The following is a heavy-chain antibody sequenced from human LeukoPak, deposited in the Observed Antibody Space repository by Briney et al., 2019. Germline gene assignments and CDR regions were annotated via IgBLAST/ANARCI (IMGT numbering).Heavy chain of an antibody. CDR1: GFTLSRYW. J-gene: IGHJ5*02. V-gene: IGHV3-74*01. Sequence: GGSLRLSCADSGFTLSRYWMHWVRQTPGKGLVWVSRFSADGSVTRYADSVKGRFTISRDNTKSTLYLQMHSLRAEDTAVYYCATAGGDGSRMGFDPWGQGTLVTVSS. CDR2: FSADGSVT. CDR3: ATAGGDGSRMGFDP. D-gene: IGHD2-15*01.